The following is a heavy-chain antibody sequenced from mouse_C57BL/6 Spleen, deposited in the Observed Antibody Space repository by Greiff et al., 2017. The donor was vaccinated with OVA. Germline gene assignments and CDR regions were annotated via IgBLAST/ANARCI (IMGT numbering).Heavy chain of an antibody. J-gene: IGHJ4*01. CDR3: AYYGNFLMDY. CDR1: GYSITSGYY. Sequence: ESGPGLVKPSQSLSLTCSVTGYSITSGYYWNWIRQFPGNKLEWMGYISYDGSNNYNPSLKNRISITRDTSKNQFFLKLNSVTTEDTATYYCAYYGNFLMDYWGQGTSVTVSS. V-gene: IGHV3-6*01. CDR2: ISYDGSN. D-gene: IGHD2-1*01.